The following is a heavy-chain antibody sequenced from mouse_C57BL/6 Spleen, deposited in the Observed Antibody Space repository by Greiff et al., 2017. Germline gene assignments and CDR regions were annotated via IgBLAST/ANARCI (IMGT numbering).Heavy chain of an antibody. V-gene: IGHV1-54*01. CDR3: ARDHYGSRIFDY. Sequence: QVQLQQSGAELVRPGTSVKVSCKASGYAFTNYLIEWVKQRPGQGLEWIGVINPGSGGTNYNEKFKGKATLTADKSSSTAYMQLSSLTSEDSAVYFCARDHYGSRIFDYWGQGTTLTVSS. CDR1: GYAFTNYL. D-gene: IGHD1-1*01. J-gene: IGHJ2*01. CDR2: INPGSGGT.